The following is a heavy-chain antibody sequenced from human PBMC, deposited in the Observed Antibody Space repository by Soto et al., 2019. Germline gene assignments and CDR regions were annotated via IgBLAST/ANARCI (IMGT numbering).Heavy chain of an antibody. J-gene: IGHJ4*02. D-gene: IGHD6-19*01. V-gene: IGHV4-59*08. Sequence: SETLSLTCTVSGGSISSYYWSWIRQPPGKGLEWIGYIYYSGSTNYNPSLKSRVTMSVDTSKNQFSLKLNSVTAADTAVYYCARGFAIGWYTYFFDLWGQGPLVTVSS. CDR3: ARGFAIGWYTYFFDL. CDR1: GGSISSYY. CDR2: IYYSGST.